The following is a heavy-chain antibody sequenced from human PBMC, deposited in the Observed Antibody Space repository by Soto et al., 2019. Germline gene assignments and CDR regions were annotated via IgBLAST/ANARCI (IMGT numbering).Heavy chain of an antibody. J-gene: IGHJ3*01. CDR3: ARGDRGAFDL. D-gene: IGHD2-21*02. CDR1: GFTVSGNS. V-gene: IGHV3-74*01. Sequence: GSLRLSCGVSGFTVSGNSISWVRQAPGQGLVWVSRIHSDGSSTTYADSVKGRFTISRDNAKNTLYLQMNSLRAEDTAVYYCARGDRGAFDLWGQGTMVTVSS. CDR2: IHSDGSST.